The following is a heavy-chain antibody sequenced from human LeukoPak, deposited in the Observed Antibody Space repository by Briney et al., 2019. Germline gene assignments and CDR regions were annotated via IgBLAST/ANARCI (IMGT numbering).Heavy chain of an antibody. CDR2: ITTSGDT. CDR3: ARGYNSRSTFDV. CDR1: GGSISSGSHY. D-gene: IGHD6-13*01. J-gene: IGHJ3*01. V-gene: IGHV4-61*02. Sequence: PSETLSLTCTVSGGSISSGSHYWSWIRQPAGKGLEWIGRITTSGDTTYNPSLKSRLTISVDTSRDHFSLNLRSVTAADTAVYYCARGYNSRSTFDVWGQGTVVTVSS.